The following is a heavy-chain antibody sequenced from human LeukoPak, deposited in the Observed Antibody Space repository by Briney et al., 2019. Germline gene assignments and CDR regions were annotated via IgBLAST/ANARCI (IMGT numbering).Heavy chain of an antibody. D-gene: IGHD3-3*01. J-gene: IGHJ4*02. CDR1: GFTFSNYW. CDR2: VSSDGSIT. V-gene: IGHV3-74*01. Sequence: GGSLRLSCAASGFTFSNYWIHWVRQAPGKGLVWVSRVSSDGSITDYTDSVKGRFTISRDNAKNTLYLQMNSLRAEDTAMYYCVGAVGGNDGRTFGYWAQGTLVTVSS. CDR3: VGAVGGNDGRTFGY.